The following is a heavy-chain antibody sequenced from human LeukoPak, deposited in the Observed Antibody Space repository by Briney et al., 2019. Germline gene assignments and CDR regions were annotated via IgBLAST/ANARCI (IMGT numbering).Heavy chain of an antibody. D-gene: IGHD5-18*01. Sequence: LETLSLTCTVSGGSISSSSYYWGWIRQPPGKGLEWIGSIYYSGSTYYNPSLKSRVTISVDTSKNQFSLKLSSVTAADTAVYYCARHSLTAIGYWGQGTLVTVSS. J-gene: IGHJ4*02. V-gene: IGHV4-39*01. CDR3: ARHSLTAIGY. CDR1: GGSISSSSYY. CDR2: IYYSGST.